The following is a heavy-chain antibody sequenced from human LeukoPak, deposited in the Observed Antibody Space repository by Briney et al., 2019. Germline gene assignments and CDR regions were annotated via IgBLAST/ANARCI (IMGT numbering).Heavy chain of an antibody. D-gene: IGHD2-15*01. CDR1: GGTFSSYA. CDR2: VIPIFGTA. V-gene: IGHV1-69*05. Sequence: SVKVSCKASGGTFSSYAISWVRQAPGQGLEWMGRVIPIFGTANYAQKFQGRVTITTDESTSTAYMELSSLRSEDTAVYYCARDVDSYYFDYWGQGTLVTVSS. CDR3: ARDVDSYYFDY. J-gene: IGHJ4*02.